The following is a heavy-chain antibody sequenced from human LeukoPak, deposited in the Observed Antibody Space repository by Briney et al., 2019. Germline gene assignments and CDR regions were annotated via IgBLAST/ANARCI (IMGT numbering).Heavy chain of an antibody. Sequence: AGGSLRLSCAASGFTFSSYEMDWVRQAPGKGLEWVSYISSSGSTIYYADSVKGRFTISRDNAKNSLYLQMNSLRAEDTAVYYCARDSIAAAGFDPWGQGTLVTVSS. D-gene: IGHD6-13*01. V-gene: IGHV3-48*03. CDR3: ARDSIAAAGFDP. CDR2: ISSSGSTI. J-gene: IGHJ5*02. CDR1: GFTFSSYE.